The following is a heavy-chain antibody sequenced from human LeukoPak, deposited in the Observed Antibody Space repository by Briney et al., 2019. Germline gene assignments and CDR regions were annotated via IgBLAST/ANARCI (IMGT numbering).Heavy chain of an antibody. Sequence: SETLSLTCSVSGGSIRSSFYWGWIRQPPGKGLEWIASISGSISYSDTYYNPSLKSRVTISVDTSKNQFSLKLSSVTAADTAVYYCARGRYSSGWYVVDYWRQGTLVTVSS. CDR1: GGSIRSSFY. V-gene: IGHV4-39*07. J-gene: IGHJ4*02. CDR2: ISGSISYSDT. CDR3: ARGRYSSGWYVVDY. D-gene: IGHD6-19*01.